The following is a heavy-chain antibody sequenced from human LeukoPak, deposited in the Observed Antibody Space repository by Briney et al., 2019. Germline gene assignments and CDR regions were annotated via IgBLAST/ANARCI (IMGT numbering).Heavy chain of an antibody. CDR2: IYYSGST. CDR1: GGSISSSSYY. Sequence: PSETLSLTCTVSGGSISSSSYYWGWIRQPPGKGLEWIGSIYYSGSTYYNPFLKSRVTISVDTSKNQFSLKLSSVTAADTAVYYCARSNSPPRDGYNYGWFDPWGQGTLVTVSS. D-gene: IGHD5-24*01. V-gene: IGHV4-39*01. J-gene: IGHJ5*02. CDR3: ARSNSPPRDGYNYGWFDP.